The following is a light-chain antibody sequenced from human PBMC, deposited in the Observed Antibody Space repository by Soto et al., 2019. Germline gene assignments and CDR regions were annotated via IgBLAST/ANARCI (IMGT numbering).Light chain of an antibody. CDR2: GAS. CDR1: QSVSSN. CDR3: QQYNKWPLFT. J-gene: IGKJ3*01. Sequence: EIVMSQSPATLSVSPGERATLSCRASQSVSSNLAWYQQKPGQAPRLLMYGASTRATGIPARFSGSGSGTECTLTISSLQSEDFAVYYCQQYNKWPLFTFGPGTTVDIK. V-gene: IGKV3-15*01.